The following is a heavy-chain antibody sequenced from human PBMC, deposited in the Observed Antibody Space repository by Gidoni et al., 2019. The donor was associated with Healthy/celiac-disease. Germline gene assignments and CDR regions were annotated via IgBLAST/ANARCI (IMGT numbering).Heavy chain of an antibody. CDR1: GGSISSSSYY. D-gene: IGHD5-12*01. V-gene: IGHV4-39*01. Sequence: QLQLHESGPGLVKPSGTLSLTCTVSGGSISSSSYYWGWIRQPPGKGLQWIGSIYYSGSTYYNPSLKSRVTISIDTSKNQFSLKLSSVTAADTAVYYCARQTGYDSLYLDYWGQGSLVTVSS. CDR3: ARQTGYDSLYLDY. CDR2: IYYSGST. J-gene: IGHJ4*02.